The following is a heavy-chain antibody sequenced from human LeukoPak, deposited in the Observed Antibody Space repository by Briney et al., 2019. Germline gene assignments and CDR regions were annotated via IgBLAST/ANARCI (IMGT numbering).Heavy chain of an antibody. CDR2: IYYSGST. CDR3: ARFTPQGYGWGGYNRFDP. V-gene: IGHV4-59*01. CDR1: GGSISSYY. J-gene: IGHJ5*02. Sequence: SETLSLTCTVSGGSISSYYWNWIRQPPGKGLEWIGYIYYSGSTNYNPSLKSRVTISVDTSKNHFSLNLTSVTAADTAVYYCARFTPQGYGWGGYNRFDPWGQGTLVTVSS. D-gene: IGHD3-16*01.